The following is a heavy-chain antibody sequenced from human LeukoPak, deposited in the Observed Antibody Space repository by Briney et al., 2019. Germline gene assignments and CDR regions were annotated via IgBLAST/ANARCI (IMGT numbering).Heavy chain of an antibody. CDR1: GGSISSYY. D-gene: IGHD2-15*01. Sequence: PSQTLSLPCTVSGGSISSYYWSWIRQPAGKGLEWIGRIYTSGSTNYNPSLKSRVTISVDTSKNQFSLKLSSVTAADTAVYYCARVRCSGGSCYYFDYWGQGTLVTVSS. J-gene: IGHJ4*02. V-gene: IGHV4-4*07. CDR3: ARVRCSGGSCYYFDY. CDR2: IYTSGST.